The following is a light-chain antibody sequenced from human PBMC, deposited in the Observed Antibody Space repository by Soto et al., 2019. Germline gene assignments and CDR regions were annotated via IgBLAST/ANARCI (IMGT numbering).Light chain of an antibody. V-gene: IGKV1-39*01. Sequence: DIQMTQSPSSLSASVGDRVTITCRASQSICNYLNWYQQKPGKAPKLLIYAASSLQSGVPSVFSGSGSGTDFTLTISSLQHEDFVTYYCHQSYSTLPYTFGQGTKLEIK. J-gene: IGKJ2*01. CDR2: AAS. CDR3: HQSYSTLPYT. CDR1: QSICNY.